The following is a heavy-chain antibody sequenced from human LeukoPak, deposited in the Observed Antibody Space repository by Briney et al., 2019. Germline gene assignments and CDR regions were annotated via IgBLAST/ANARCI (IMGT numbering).Heavy chain of an antibody. D-gene: IGHD3-9*01. CDR2: ISGNGGST. CDR1: GFTFSSYA. CDR3: AKVLDYDILTGLA. V-gene: IGHV3-23*01. J-gene: IGHJ4*02. Sequence: GGSLRLSCAASGFTFSSYAMSWVRQAPGKGLEWVSAISGNGGSTYYADSVKGRFTISRDNSKNTLYLQMNSLRAEDTAVYYCAKVLDYDILTGLAWGQGTLVTVSS.